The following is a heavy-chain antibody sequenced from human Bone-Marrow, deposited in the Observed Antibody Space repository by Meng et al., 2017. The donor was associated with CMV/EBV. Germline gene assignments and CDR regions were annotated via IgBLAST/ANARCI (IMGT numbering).Heavy chain of an antibody. D-gene: IGHD3-3*01. CDR2: IGSKAYGGTT. CDR3: TRAPLRGSGYYNYYYYGMDV. J-gene: IGHJ6*02. CDR1: GFTFGDYA. V-gene: IGHV3-49*04. Sequence: GESLKISCTASGFTFGDYAMSWVRQAPGKGLEWVGFIGSKAYGGTTEYAASVKGRFTISRDDSKSIAYLQMNSLKTEDTAVYYCTRAPLRGSGYYNYYYYGMDVWGQGTTVTVSS.